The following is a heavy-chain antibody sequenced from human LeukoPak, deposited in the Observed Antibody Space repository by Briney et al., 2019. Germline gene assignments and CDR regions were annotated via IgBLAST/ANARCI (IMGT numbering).Heavy chain of an antibody. CDR1: GFTFDDYA. Sequence: GGSLRLSCAASGFTFDDYAMHWVRQAPGKGLEWVSGISWNSGSIGYADSVKGRFTISRDNAKNSLYLQMNSLRAEDTALYYCAKGPYSGSYFDYWGQGTLVTVSS. J-gene: IGHJ4*02. CDR2: ISWNSGSI. D-gene: IGHD1-26*01. CDR3: AKGPYSGSYFDY. V-gene: IGHV3-9*01.